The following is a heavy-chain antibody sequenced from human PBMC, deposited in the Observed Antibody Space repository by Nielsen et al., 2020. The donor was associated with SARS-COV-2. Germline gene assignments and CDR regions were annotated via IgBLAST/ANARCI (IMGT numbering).Heavy chain of an antibody. CDR3: AKLVAVTGTDY. V-gene: IGHV3-9*01. Sequence: GGSLRLSCAASGFTFDDYAMHWVRQVPGKGLEWVSGITWNSGSIDYADSVKGRFTISRDNSKNRLYLQMNSLRGEDTAVYYCAKLVAVTGTDYWGQGTLVTVSS. J-gene: IGHJ4*02. CDR1: GFTFDDYA. D-gene: IGHD6-19*01. CDR2: ITWNSGSI.